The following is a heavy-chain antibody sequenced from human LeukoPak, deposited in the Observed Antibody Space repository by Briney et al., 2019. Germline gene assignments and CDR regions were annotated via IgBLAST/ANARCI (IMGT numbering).Heavy chain of an antibody. CDR2: IYYSGST. CDR3: ARDPGSWSAGLGYYYYMDV. Sequence: SETLSLTCTVSVGSISSYYGSCIRQPPGKGLEWSGYIYYSGSTNYNPSLKSRVTISVDMSKNQFSLKLSSVTAADTAVYYCARDPGSWSAGLGYYYYMDVWGKGTTVTVSS. J-gene: IGHJ6*03. CDR1: VGSISSYY. V-gene: IGHV4-59*01. D-gene: IGHD3-10*01.